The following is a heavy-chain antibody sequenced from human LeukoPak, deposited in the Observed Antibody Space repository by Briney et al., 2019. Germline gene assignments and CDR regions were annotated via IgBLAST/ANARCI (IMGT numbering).Heavy chain of an antibody. CDR1: GFTFSSYA. V-gene: IGHV3-30-3*01. CDR3: ASLPSERWLQLGAFDI. Sequence: PGGSLRLSCAASGFTFSSYAMHWVCQAPGKGLEWVAVISYDGSNKYYADSVKGRFTISRDNSKNTLYLQMNSLRAEDTAVYYCASLPSERWLQLGAFDIWGQGTMVTVSS. CDR2: ISYDGSNK. J-gene: IGHJ3*02. D-gene: IGHD5-24*01.